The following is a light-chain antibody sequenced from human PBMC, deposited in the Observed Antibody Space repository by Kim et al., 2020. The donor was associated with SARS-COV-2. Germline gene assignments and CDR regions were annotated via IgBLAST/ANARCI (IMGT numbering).Light chain of an antibody. Sequence: EIVMTQSPVTLSVSPGERATLSCRASQSVGSNLAWYQQKPGQAPRLLIYGTSTRATGIPARFSGSGSGTEFTLTISSLQSEDFAVYYCQQYNNWPLTFGGGTKLEI. CDR1: QSVGSN. V-gene: IGKV3D-15*01. CDR3: QQYNNWPLT. CDR2: GTS. J-gene: IGKJ4*01.